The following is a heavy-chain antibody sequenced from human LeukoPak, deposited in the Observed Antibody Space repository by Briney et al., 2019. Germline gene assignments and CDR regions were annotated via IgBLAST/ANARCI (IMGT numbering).Heavy chain of an antibody. CDR3: AKDGPGGYCSSTSCWWSGWFDP. CDR2: IWFDGSNK. V-gene: IGHV3-33*03. Sequence: PGGSLRLSCASSGFTFSTYGMHWVRQAPGKGLEWVAVIWFDGSNKYYADSVQGRFTISRDNSKNSLYLQMNSLRTEDTALYYCAKDGPGGYCSSTSCWWSGWFDPWGQGTLVTVSS. CDR1: GFTFSTYG. D-gene: IGHD2-2*01. J-gene: IGHJ5*02.